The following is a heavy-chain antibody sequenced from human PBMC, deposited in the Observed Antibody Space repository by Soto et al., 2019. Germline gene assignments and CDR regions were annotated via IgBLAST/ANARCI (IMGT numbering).Heavy chain of an antibody. J-gene: IGHJ6*02. CDR2: IVVGSGNT. CDR3: AATDYSNRYYYYGMDV. Sequence: GASVKVSCKASGFTFTSSAVQWVRQARGQRLEWKEWIVVGSGNTNYAQKFQERVTITRDMSTSTAYMELSSLRSEDTAVYYCAATDYSNRYYYYGMDVWGQGTTVTVSS. D-gene: IGHD4-4*01. CDR1: GFTFTSSA. V-gene: IGHV1-58*01.